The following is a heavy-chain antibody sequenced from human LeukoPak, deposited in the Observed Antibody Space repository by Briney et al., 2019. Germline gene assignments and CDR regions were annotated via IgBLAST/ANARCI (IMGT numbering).Heavy chain of an antibody. V-gene: IGHV3-74*01. CDR2: INSDGSST. D-gene: IGHD4-17*01. CDR3: ARGPYGDHNFDY. CDR1: GFTFSSYW. J-gene: IGHJ4*02. Sequence: GGYLRLYCAASGFTFSSYWMHWVRQAPGKGLVWVSDINSDGSSTSYADSVKGRFTISRDNAKNTLYLQMNSLRAEDTAVYYCARGPYGDHNFDYWGQGTLVTVSS.